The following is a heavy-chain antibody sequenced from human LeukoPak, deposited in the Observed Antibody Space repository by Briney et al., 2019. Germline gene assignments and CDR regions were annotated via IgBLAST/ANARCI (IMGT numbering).Heavy chain of an antibody. CDR1: GGSFSGYY. Sequence: ASETLSLTCAVYGGSFSGYYCSWVRQPPGKGLEWIGEINHSGSTNYNPSLKSRVTISVDTSKNQFSLKLSSVTAADTAVYYCARGRPDIVVVPAAIYYWGQGTLVTVSS. CDR3: ARGRPDIVVVPAAIYY. CDR2: INHSGST. V-gene: IGHV4-34*01. D-gene: IGHD2-2*01. J-gene: IGHJ4*02.